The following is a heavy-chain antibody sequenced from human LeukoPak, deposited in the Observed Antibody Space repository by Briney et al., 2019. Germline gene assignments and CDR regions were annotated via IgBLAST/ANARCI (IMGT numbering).Heavy chain of an antibody. V-gene: IGHV1-18*01. CDR1: GYTFASYG. J-gene: IGHJ4*02. D-gene: IGHD7-27*01. CDR3: ARSHWGVFDY. Sequence: GASVKVSCKSSGYTFASYGFTWVRQAPGQGLEWMGWISAYNGNTNYAQKLQGRVTMTTDTSTSTAYMELRSLRSDDTAVYYCARSHWGVFDYWGQGTLVTVSS. CDR2: ISAYNGNT.